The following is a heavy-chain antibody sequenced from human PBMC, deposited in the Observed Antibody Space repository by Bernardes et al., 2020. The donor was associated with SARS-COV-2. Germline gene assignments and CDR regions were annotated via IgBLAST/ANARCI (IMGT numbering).Heavy chain of an antibody. CDR2: INQSGST. D-gene: IGHD2-8*02. Sequence: SETLSPTCAVHGEPFSGYQWTWIRQPPGKGPEWIGQINQSGSTNYNPSLKSRVTLSVDTSKNQFPLNLRPLTAADTAVYYCARGRDSVNMILVVIGFTVYFDYWGQGTLVTVSS. J-gene: IGHJ4*02. V-gene: IGHV4-34*01. CDR1: GEPFSGYQ. CDR3: ARGRDSVNMILVVIGFTVYFDY.